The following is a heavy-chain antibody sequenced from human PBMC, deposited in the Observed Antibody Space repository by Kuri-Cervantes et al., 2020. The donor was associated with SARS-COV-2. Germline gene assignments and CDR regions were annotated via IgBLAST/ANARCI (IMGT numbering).Heavy chain of an antibody. Sequence: GGSLRLSCSGSGFNFGDNAVSWVRQAPGKGLEWIGRFKSKGAGGTIVYAATVQGRFTISRDDSRNTLYLQMNSLKTEDTGVYYCGIGSTSGWYRRDFDFWGLGTLVTVSS. D-gene: IGHD6-19*01. CDR2: FKSKGAGGTI. V-gene: IGHV3-15*01. CDR3: GIGSTSGWYRRDFDF. J-gene: IGHJ4*02. CDR1: GFNFGDNA.